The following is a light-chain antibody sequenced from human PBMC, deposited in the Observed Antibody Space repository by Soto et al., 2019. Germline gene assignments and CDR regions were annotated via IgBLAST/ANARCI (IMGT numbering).Light chain of an antibody. CDR1: QSVNSDY. CDR3: QQYGTSPWT. Sequence: EIVLTQSPGTLSLFPGERATLSCRATQSVNSDYLAWYQQKPGQAPRLLIYIASRRATGIPDRFSGSGSGTDCTLTINRLEPEDFAVYYCQQYGTSPWTFGQGTKVAIK. CDR2: IAS. V-gene: IGKV3-20*01. J-gene: IGKJ1*01.